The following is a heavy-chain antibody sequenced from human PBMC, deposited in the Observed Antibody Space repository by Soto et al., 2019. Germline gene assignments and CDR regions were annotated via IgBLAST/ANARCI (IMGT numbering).Heavy chain of an antibody. CDR1: GGCLSSGSYY. J-gene: IGHJ4*01. CDR3: ARAPPSYGGYVPVTYFEY. CDR2: IYYSGST. Sequence: PSESMSLTCTVSGGCLSSGSYYWSWIRHHPGKCLEWIGYIYYSGSTYYTPSLKSRVTISVDTSKTQFSLKLSSVTSADTAVYYCARAPPSYGGYVPVTYFEYGDQETLVTVSS. V-gene: IGHV4-31*03. D-gene: IGHD4-17*01.